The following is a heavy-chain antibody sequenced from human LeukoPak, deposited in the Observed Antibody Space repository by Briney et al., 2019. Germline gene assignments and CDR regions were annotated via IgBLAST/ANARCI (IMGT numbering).Heavy chain of an antibody. V-gene: IGHV3-43D*03. D-gene: IGHD2-2*01. J-gene: IGHJ6*03. CDR2: ISWDGGST. CDR1: GFTFDDYA. CDR3: AKDGAVGYYYYYYMDV. Sequence: PGGSLRLSCAASGFTFDDYAMHWVRQAPGKGLEWVSLISWDGGSTYYADSVKGRFTISRDNSKNSLYLQMNSLRAEDTALYYCAKDGAVGYYYYYYMDVWGKGTTVTVSS.